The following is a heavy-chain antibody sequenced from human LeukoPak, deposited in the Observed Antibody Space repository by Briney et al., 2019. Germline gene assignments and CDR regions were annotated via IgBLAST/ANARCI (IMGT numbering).Heavy chain of an antibody. CDR1: GYTFTGYD. Sequence: ASVKVSCKASGYTFTGYDINWVRQATGQGLEWMGWMNPNSGNTGYAQKFQGRVTVTRSTSTSTAYMELSSLRSEDTAAYYCVRGGYYYNAWGQGTLVTVSS. CDR2: MNPNSGNT. D-gene: IGHD3-10*01. CDR3: VRGGYYYNA. V-gene: IGHV1-8*01. J-gene: IGHJ4*02.